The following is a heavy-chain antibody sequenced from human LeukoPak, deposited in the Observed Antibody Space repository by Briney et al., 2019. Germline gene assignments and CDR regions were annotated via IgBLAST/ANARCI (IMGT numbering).Heavy chain of an antibody. J-gene: IGHJ5*02. CDR1: GDSVSSNSAA. CDR2: TYYKSKWYN. V-gene: IGHV6-1*01. D-gene: IGHD3-22*01. Sequence: SQTLSLTCAIPGDSVSSNSAAWNWIRQSPSRGLEWLGSTYYKSKWYNDYAVSVKSRITINPDTSKNQFSLQLNSVTPEDTAVYYCARAGVDYYDSSGYPIYYFDPWGQGTLVTVSS. CDR3: ARAGVDYYDSSGYPIYYFDP.